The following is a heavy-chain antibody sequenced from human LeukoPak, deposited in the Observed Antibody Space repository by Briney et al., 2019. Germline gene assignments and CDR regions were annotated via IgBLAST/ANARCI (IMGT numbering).Heavy chain of an antibody. CDR1: GFTFNTYG. J-gene: IGHJ4*02. D-gene: IGHD3-10*01. V-gene: IGHV3-23*01. Sequence: GGSLRLSCAASGFTFNTYGMSWVRQAPGKGLEWVSGISGSGGATYYADSVKGRFTISRDNSKNTLYLQMNSLRAEDTAVYYCATEGKMVRGVYTDYWGQGTLVTVSS. CDR3: ATEGKMVRGVYTDY. CDR2: ISGSGGAT.